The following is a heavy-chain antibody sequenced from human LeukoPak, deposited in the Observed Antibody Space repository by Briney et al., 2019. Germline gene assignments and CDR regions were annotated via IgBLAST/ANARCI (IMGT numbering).Heavy chain of an antibody. J-gene: IGHJ5*02. V-gene: IGHV3-30*02. Sequence: PGGSLRLSCTASEFAFSRFGMHWVRQAPGKGLEWVAFIRYDGSNKYYADSVKGRFTISRDNSKNTLFLQMNSLRGEDTAVYFCAKAGGIYYPDHFDPWGQGTLVTVSS. CDR3: AKAGGIYYPDHFDP. CDR2: IRYDGSNK. D-gene: IGHD1-26*01. CDR1: EFAFSRFG.